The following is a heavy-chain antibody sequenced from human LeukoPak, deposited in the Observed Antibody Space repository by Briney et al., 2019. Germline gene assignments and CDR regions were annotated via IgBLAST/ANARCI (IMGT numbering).Heavy chain of an antibody. CDR3: ARMGDTVTSLYFDY. CDR2: ISAYNGNT. D-gene: IGHD4-17*01. J-gene: IGHJ4*02. Sequence: ASVKVSCKASGYTFTSYGISWVRQAPGQGLEWMGWISAYNGNTNYAQKLQGRVTMTTDTSTNTVYMELRSLRSDDTAVYYCARMGDTVTSLYFDYWGQGTLVTVSS. CDR1: GYTFTSYG. V-gene: IGHV1-18*01.